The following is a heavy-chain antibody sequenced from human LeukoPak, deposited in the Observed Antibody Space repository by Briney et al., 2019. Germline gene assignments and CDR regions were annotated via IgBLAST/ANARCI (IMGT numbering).Heavy chain of an antibody. J-gene: IGHJ4*02. CDR3: ARSNRLRHCSGGSCYSFGY. Sequence: GASVKVSCKASGYTFTSYDINWVRQATGQGLEWMGWMNPNSGNTGYAQKFQGRVTMTRNTSISTAYMEQSSLRSEDTAVYYCARSNRLRHCSGGSCYSFGYWGQGTLVTVSS. CDR1: GYTFTSYD. CDR2: MNPNSGNT. D-gene: IGHD2-15*01. V-gene: IGHV1-8*01.